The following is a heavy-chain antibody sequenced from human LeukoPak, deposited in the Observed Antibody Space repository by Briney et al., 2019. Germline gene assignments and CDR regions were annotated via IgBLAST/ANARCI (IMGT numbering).Heavy chain of an antibody. Sequence: PSETLSLTCAVYGGSFSGYYWSWIRQPPGKGLEWIGEINHSGSTNYNPSLKSRVTISVDTSKNQFSLKLSSVTAADTAVYYCARGNESSGWSEYFQHWGQGTLVTVSS. CDR1: GGSFSGYY. J-gene: IGHJ1*01. CDR2: INHSGST. D-gene: IGHD6-19*01. V-gene: IGHV4-34*01. CDR3: ARGNESSGWSEYFQH.